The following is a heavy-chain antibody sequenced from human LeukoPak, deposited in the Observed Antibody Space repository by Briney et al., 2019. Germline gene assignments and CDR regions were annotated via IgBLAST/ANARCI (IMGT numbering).Heavy chain of an antibody. CDR3: ARGRRGNSGSYGY. Sequence: ASVKVSCKASGYTFTGYYMHWVRQAPGQGLEWMGWINPNSGGTNYAQKFQGRVTMTRDTSISTAYMELSGLRSDDTAVYYCARGRRGNSGSYGYWGQGTLVTVSS. CDR2: INPNSGGT. D-gene: IGHD1-26*01. V-gene: IGHV1-2*02. CDR1: GYTFTGYY. J-gene: IGHJ4*02.